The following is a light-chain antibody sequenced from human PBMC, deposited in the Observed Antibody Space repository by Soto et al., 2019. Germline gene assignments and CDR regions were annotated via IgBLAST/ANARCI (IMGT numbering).Light chain of an antibody. CDR1: QDISNS. CDR3: QQYDSLPPT. V-gene: IGKV1-33*01. Sequence: DIQMTQSPSSLSASVGDRVTFTCQASQDISNSLNWYQQKPGQAPKLLIYDTSNLEVGVPIRFRGSGSGTEFTFTIRSLQPEDFATYYCQQYDSLPPTFGLGTRLEMK. CDR2: DTS. J-gene: IGKJ2*01.